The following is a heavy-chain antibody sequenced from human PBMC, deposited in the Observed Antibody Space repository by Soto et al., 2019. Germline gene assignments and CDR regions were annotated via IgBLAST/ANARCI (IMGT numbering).Heavy chain of an antibody. Sequence: AASVKVSCKDSGYTFTGYYMHWVRQAPGQGLEWMGWINPNSGGTNYAQKFQGRVTMTRDTSISTAYMELSRLRSDDTAVYYCARGAAARPPKFDYWGQGTLVTVSS. D-gene: IGHD6-6*01. CDR2: INPNSGGT. V-gene: IGHV1-2*02. CDR3: ARGAAARPPKFDY. J-gene: IGHJ4*02. CDR1: GYTFTGYY.